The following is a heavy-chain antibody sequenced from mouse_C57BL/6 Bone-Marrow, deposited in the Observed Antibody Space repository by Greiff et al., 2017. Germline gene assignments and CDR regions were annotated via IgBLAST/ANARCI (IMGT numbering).Heavy chain of an antibody. J-gene: IGHJ2*01. CDR2: IDSSASYS. D-gene: IGHD2-14*01. CDR1: GYTFTSYW. V-gene: IGHV1-59*01. Sequence: QVQLQQPGAELVRPGTSVKLSCMASGYTFTSYWMNWVKQRPGQGLEWIGVIDSSASYSNYNQKFNGKATLTVDRSSSKAYMQLSSLTSEDSAVYYCARSFGTNYWGQGTTLTVSS. CDR3: ARSFGTNY.